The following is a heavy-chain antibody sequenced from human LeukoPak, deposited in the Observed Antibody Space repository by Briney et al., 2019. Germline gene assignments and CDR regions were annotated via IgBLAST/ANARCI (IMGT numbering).Heavy chain of an antibody. CDR1: GFTFRNYG. CDR3: ARDLAWGAFDY. D-gene: IGHD7-27*01. CDR2: ISPRGGGT. V-gene: IGHV3-23*01. J-gene: IGHJ4*02. Sequence: PGGSLRLSCAASGFTFRNYGMNWVRQAPGKGLEWLSGISPRGGGTYYAYSVKGRVTISRDDSKNMLSLQMNSLRVEDTAVYYCARDLAWGAFDYWGQGALVTVCS.